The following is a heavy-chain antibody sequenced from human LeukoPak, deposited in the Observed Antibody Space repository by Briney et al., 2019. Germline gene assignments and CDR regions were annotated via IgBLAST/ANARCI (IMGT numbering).Heavy chain of an antibody. Sequence: SVKVSCKASGGTFGSYAISWVRQAPGQGLEWMGRIIPILGIANYAQKFQGRVTITADKSTSTAYMELSSLRSEDTAVYYCARDRNLGYCSGGSCYPLSAFDIWGQGTMVTVSS. CDR3: ARDRNLGYCSGGSCYPLSAFDI. CDR2: IIPILGIA. V-gene: IGHV1-69*04. J-gene: IGHJ3*02. CDR1: GGTFGSYA. D-gene: IGHD2-15*01.